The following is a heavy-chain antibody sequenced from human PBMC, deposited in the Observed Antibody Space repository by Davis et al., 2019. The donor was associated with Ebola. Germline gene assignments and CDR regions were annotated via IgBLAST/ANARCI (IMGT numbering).Heavy chain of an antibody. CDR3: AKGYDFWSGGCMDV. J-gene: IGHJ6*02. CDR2: ISSDSDYI. D-gene: IGHD3-3*01. CDR1: GFTFSTYS. Sequence: GESLKISCAASGFTFSTYSMSWVRQAPGKGLEWVSSISSDSDYIYYADSVKGRFTISRDNSKNTLYLQMNSLRAEDTAVYYCAKGYDFWSGGCMDVWGQGTTVTVSS. V-gene: IGHV3-21*04.